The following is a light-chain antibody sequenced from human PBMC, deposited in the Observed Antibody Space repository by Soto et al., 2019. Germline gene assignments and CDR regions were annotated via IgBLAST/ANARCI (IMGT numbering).Light chain of an antibody. V-gene: IGKV3-20*01. J-gene: IGKJ1*01. CDR3: QQYNNGPPWT. Sequence: EIVLMQSPGTLSLSPGERATLSCRASQTLRRTYIAWYQQKPGQAPRVLIYGASKRATGIPDRFSGSGSGTDVSLTISRLEPEDFAVYHCQQYNNGPPWTFGQGTRVEVK. CDR2: GAS. CDR1: QTLRRTY.